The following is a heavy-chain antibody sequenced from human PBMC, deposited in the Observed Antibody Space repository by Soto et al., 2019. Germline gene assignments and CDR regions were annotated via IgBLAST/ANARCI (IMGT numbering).Heavy chain of an antibody. V-gene: IGHV3-30*18. J-gene: IGHJ6*04. CDR1: GFTFSSYG. CDR2: ISYDGSNK. Sequence: GGSLRLSCAASGFTFSSYGMHWVRQAPGKGLEWVAVISYDGSNKYYADSVKGRFTISRDNSKNTLYLQMNSLRAEDTAVYYCAKDRPRIAARPVDVWGKGTTVTVSS. CDR3: AKDRPRIAARPVDV. D-gene: IGHD6-6*01.